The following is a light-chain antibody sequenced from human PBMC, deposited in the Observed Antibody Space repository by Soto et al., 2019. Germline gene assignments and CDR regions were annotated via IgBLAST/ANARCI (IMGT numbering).Light chain of an antibody. CDR2: LNSDGSH. CDR3: QTWGSGIVV. Sequence: QPVLTQSPSASASLGASVKLTCTLSSGHSNYAIAWHQQQSEKGPRYLMKLNSDGSHSKGDGIPDRFSGSSSGAERYRTISSLQSEDEADYYCQTWGSGIVVFGGGTQLTVL. J-gene: IGLJ2*01. CDR1: SGHSNYA. V-gene: IGLV4-69*01.